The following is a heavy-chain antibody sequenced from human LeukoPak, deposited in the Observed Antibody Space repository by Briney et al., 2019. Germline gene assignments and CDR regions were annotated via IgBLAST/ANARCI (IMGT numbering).Heavy chain of an antibody. CDR2: MYHTGST. CDR3: ARHKDYYYSYMDV. CDR1: GYSMSSGYY. Sequence: SETLSLTCTVSGYSMSSGYYWGWIRQPPERGLEWIGSMYHTGSTYYNPSLKSRVTISVDTSKNQFYLKLSSVTAADTAVYYCARHKDYYYSYMDVWGKGTTVTISS. J-gene: IGHJ6*03. V-gene: IGHV4-38-2*02.